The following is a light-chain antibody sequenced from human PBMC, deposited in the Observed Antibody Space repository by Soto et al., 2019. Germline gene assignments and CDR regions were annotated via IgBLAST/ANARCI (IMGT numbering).Light chain of an antibody. CDR3: CSYSGGSTLYV. V-gene: IGLV2-14*03. Sequence: QSALTQPASVSGSPGQSITISCTGTSSDVGAYSYVSWYQQHPGKAPKLVIFAVTNRPSGVSNRFSGSKSGNTASLTISGLPTDDEADYYCCSYSGGSTLYVFGTGTKVTVL. CDR1: SSDVGAYSY. CDR2: AVT. J-gene: IGLJ1*01.